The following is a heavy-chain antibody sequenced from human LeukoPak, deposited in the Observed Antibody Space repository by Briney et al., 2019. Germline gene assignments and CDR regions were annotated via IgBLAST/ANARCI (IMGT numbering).Heavy chain of an antibody. D-gene: IGHD3-22*01. CDR1: GGSISSGGYY. V-gene: IGHV4-31*03. CDR3: ARVREQSRYYYDSRGYYYFDY. Sequence: SETLSLTCTVSGGSISSGGYYWSWIRQHPGEGLEWIGYIYYSGSTYYNPSLKSRVTISVDTSKNQFSLKLSSVTAADAAVYYCARVREQSRYYYDSRGYYYFDYWGQGTLVTVSS. J-gene: IGHJ4*02. CDR2: IYYSGST.